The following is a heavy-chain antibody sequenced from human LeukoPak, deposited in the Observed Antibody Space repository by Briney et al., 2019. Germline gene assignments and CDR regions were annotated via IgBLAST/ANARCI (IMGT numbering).Heavy chain of an antibody. CDR1: GFTFDDYA. D-gene: IGHD1-7*01. J-gene: IGHJ4*02. V-gene: IGHV3-23*01. CDR2: ISGSGTNT. Sequence: PGGSLRLSCAASGFTFDDYAMHWVRQAPGKGLEWVSVISGSGTNTDYADSVKGRFTISRDNSKNSLYLQMNSLRAEDTAVYYCASSWANWNYLYYWGQGTLVTVSS. CDR3: ASSWANWNYLYY.